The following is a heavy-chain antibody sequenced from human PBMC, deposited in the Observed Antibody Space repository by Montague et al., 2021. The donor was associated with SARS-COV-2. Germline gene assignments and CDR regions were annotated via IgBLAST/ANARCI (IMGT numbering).Heavy chain of an antibody. CDR1: DGSFSNFY. J-gene: IGHJ6*03. CDR2: INHSGST. V-gene: IGHV4-34*01. Sequence: SETLSLTCAVFDGSFSNFYWGWIRQPPGKGREWIGEINHSGSTYXNPSLKSRVTISVDTSKNQFSLKLNSVTAADAAVYYCASEDDNGSGYLDVWGKGTTVTVSS. CDR3: ASEDDNGSGYLDV. D-gene: IGHD1-26*01.